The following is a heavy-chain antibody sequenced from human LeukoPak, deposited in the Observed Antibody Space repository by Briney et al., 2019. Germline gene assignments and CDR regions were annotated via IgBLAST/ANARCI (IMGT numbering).Heavy chain of an antibody. Sequence: GASVKVSCKASGYTFTSYGISWVRQAPGQGLEWMGWISAYNGNTNYAQKLQGRVTMTTDTSTSTASMELRSLRSDDTAVYYCARPLMYYYGSETYFWFDPWGQGTLVTVSS. CDR1: GYTFTSYG. CDR2: ISAYNGNT. V-gene: IGHV1-18*01. CDR3: ARPLMYYYGSETYFWFDP. J-gene: IGHJ5*02. D-gene: IGHD3-10*01.